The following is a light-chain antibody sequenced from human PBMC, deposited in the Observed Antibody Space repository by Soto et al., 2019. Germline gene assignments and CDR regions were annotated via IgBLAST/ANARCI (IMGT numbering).Light chain of an antibody. Sequence: IQLTQYPSSLSASVGDRVTITCRASQDISRFLAWYQQTAGKAPKLLIYRTSTLQSGVPSRFSGIGSGTDFTLTISSLQPEYFATYYCQQLNSSPFTFGPGTKVDF. CDR3: QQLNSSPFT. CDR2: RTS. CDR1: QDISRF. V-gene: IGKV1-9*01. J-gene: IGKJ3*01.